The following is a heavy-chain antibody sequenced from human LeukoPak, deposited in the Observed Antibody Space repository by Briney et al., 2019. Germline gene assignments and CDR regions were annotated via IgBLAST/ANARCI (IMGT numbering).Heavy chain of an antibody. CDR2: ISSSSSYI. CDR3: AREGRQQLTFDP. CDR1: GFTFSSYS. D-gene: IGHD6-13*01. Sequence: GGSLRLSCAASGFTFSSYSMNWVRQAPGKGLEWVSSISSSSSYIYYADSVKGRFTISRDNAKNSLYLQMNSLRAEDTAVYYCAREGRQQLTFDPWGQGTLVTVSS. J-gene: IGHJ5*02. V-gene: IGHV3-21*01.